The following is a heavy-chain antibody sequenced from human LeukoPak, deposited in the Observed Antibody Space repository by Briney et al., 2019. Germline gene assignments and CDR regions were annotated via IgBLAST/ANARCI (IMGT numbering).Heavy chain of an antibody. Sequence: ASVKVSCKASGYTFTSYGISWVRQAPGQGLEWMGWISAYSGNTNYAQKLQGRVTMTTDTSTSTAYMELRSLRSDDTAVYYCARAGYCSGGSCPNWFDPWGQGTLVTVSS. CDR2: ISAYSGNT. D-gene: IGHD2-15*01. J-gene: IGHJ5*02. V-gene: IGHV1-18*01. CDR3: ARAGYCSGGSCPNWFDP. CDR1: GYTFTSYG.